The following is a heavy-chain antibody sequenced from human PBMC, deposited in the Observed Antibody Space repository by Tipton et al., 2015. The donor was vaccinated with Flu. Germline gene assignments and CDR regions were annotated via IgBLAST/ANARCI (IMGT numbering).Heavy chain of an antibody. CDR1: GDSISTTIYY. D-gene: IGHD1-1*01. CDR2: IYYSGTT. CDR3: ARDLWNDRRAYYYYGVDV. V-gene: IGHV4-39*06. J-gene: IGHJ6*02. Sequence: LRLSCTVSGDSISTTIYYWGWVRQPPGKGLEWIGSIYYSGTTYYNPSLKSRVTISVDSSKNEFPLTLASLTAADTAVYYCARDLWNDRRAYYYYGVDVWGQGTTVTVSS.